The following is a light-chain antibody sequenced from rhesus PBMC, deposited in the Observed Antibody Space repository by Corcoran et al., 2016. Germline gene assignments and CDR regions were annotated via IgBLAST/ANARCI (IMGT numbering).Light chain of an antibody. CDR3: MQALQTLT. V-gene: IGKV2-60*01. Sequence: DIVMTQTPLSLPVTLGEPASISCRSSQSLLSSNGYNYLNWYLQKHGQAPQLLSDYGSNRAAGFPERFSGSGSGTDFTLKISRVEAEDVGVYYCMQALQTLTFGGGTKVELK. J-gene: IGKJ4*01. CDR1: QSLLSSNGYNY. CDR2: YGS.